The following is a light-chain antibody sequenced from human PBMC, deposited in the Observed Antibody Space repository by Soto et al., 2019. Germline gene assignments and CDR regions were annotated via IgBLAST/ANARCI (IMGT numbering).Light chain of an antibody. V-gene: IGKV1-5*03. CDR2: KAS. CDR1: QTISSW. Sequence: DIQMTQSPSTLSGSVGDRVTITCRASQTISSWLAWYQQKPGKAPKLLIYKASTLKSGVPSRFSGSGSGTEFTLTISRLEPEDFAVYYCQQYGSSAQTFGQGTKLEIK. J-gene: IGKJ2*01. CDR3: QQYGSSAQT.